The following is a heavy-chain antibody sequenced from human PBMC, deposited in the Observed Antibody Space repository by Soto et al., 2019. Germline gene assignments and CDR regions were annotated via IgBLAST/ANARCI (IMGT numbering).Heavy chain of an antibody. J-gene: IGHJ4*02. Sequence: SETLSLTCTVSGGSISSSSYYWGWIRQPPGKGLEWVGSIYYSGSTYYNPSLKSRVTISVDTSKHQFSLKLSSVTAADTAVYYCARRPNYGGNSLGVYFDYWGQGTLVTVSS. D-gene: IGHD4-17*01. CDR1: GGSISSSSYY. CDR2: IYYSGST. V-gene: IGHV4-39*01. CDR3: ARRPNYGGNSLGVYFDY.